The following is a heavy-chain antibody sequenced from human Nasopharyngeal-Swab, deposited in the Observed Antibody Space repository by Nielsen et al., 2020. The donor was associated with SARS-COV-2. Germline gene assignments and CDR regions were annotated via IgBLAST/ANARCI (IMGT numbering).Heavy chain of an antibody. CDR2: ISSSGRTL. J-gene: IGHJ4*02. D-gene: IGHD2-15*01. CDR1: GFTFSNYE. CDR3: VNIVAGW. V-gene: IGHV3-48*03. Sequence: GGSLRLSCVVSGFTFSNYEMSWVRQAPGKGLEWVSYISSSGRTLHYADSVKGPFTISRDNANNSLYLQMNSLRAEDTAVYYCVNIVAGWWGQGVLLTVSS.